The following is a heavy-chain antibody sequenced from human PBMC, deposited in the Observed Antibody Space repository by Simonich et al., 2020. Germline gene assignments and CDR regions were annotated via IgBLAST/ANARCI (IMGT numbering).Heavy chain of an antibody. J-gene: IGHJ6*02. CDR2: IYHSGNN. Sequence: QVQLQESGPGLVKPSETLSLTCAVSGYSISSGYYWGWIRQPPGKGLEWIGSIYHSGNNYSKPSLKSRVTISVDTSKNQFSLKLSSVTAADTAVYYCARVGYSNYYYYGMDVWGQGTTVTVSS. CDR1: GYSISSGYY. V-gene: IGHV4-38-2*01. CDR3: ARVGYSNYYYYGMDV. D-gene: IGHD6-13*01.